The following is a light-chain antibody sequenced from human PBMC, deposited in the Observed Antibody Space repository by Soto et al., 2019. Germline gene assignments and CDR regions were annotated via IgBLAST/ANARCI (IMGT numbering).Light chain of an antibody. CDR3: SSYSSANTVI. V-gene: IGLV1-44*01. Sequence: QSVLTQPPSASGTPGQRVTISCSGSSSNIGSNTVNWYQQLPGTAPNLLIYSNNQRPSGVPDRFSGSKSGTSASLAISGLQAEDEAQYYCSSYSSANTVIFGGGTQLTVL. CDR2: SNN. CDR1: SSNIGSNT. J-gene: IGLJ2*01.